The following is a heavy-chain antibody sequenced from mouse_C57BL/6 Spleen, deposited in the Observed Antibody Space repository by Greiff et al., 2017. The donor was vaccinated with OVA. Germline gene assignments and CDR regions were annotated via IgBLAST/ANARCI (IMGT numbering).Heavy chain of an antibody. CDR1: GYTFTSYW. D-gene: IGHD1-1*01. Sequence: QVQLQQPGAELVKPGASVKLSCKASGYTFTSYWITWVKQRPGQGLEWIGDIYPGSGSTNYNEKFKSTATLTVDTSSSTAYMQLSSLTSEDSAVYYCARRYYYGSSDHWYFDVWGTGTTVTVSS. J-gene: IGHJ1*03. V-gene: IGHV1-55*01. CDR2: IYPGSGST. CDR3: ARRYYYGSSDHWYFDV.